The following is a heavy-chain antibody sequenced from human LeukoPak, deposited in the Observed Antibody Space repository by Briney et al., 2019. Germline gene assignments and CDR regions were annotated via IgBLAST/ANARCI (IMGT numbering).Heavy chain of an antibody. D-gene: IGHD6-13*01. CDR3: ARDRGLDIAAAGKFRHYYYYMDV. CDR1: GYTFTSYD. J-gene: IGHJ6*03. V-gene: IGHV1-2*02. CDR2: INPNSGGR. Sequence: GASVKVSCKASGYTFTSYDINWVRQATGQGLEWMGWINPNSGGRNYAQKSQGRVTMTRDTSISTAYMELSRLRSDDTAVYYCARDRGLDIAAAGKFRHYYYYMDVWGKGTTVTVSS.